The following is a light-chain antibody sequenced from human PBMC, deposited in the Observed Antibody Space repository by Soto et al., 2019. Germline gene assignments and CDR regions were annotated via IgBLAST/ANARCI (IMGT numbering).Light chain of an antibody. Sequence: DIQMTQSPSSLSASVGDRVTITCRASQGISNYLAWYQQKPGKVPKLLIYAASTLQSGVPPRFSGSASGTDFPLTISRLQPEDVATYYCQKYNSVPLTFGEGTKVEIK. CDR2: AAS. CDR3: QKYNSVPLT. CDR1: QGISNY. J-gene: IGKJ4*01. V-gene: IGKV1-27*01.